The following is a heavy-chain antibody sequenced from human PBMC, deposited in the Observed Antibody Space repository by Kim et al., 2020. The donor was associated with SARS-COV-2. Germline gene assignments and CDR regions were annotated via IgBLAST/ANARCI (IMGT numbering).Heavy chain of an antibody. CDR1: GYTFTSYD. J-gene: IGHJ4*02. D-gene: IGHD4-17*01. Sequence: ASVKVSCKASGYTFTSYDINWVRQATGQGLEWMGWMNPNSGNTGYAQKFQGRVTMTRNTSISTAYMELSSLRSEDTAVYYCARGWVGYGDQYFDYWGQGTLVPVSS. V-gene: IGHV1-8*01. CDR3: ARGWVGYGDQYFDY. CDR2: MNPNSGNT.